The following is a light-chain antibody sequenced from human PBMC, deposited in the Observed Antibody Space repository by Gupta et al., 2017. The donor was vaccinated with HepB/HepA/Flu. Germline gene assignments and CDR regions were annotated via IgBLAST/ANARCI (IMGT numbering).Light chain of an antibody. J-gene: IGKJ2*01. CDR3: QQRSSWPPVS. CDR2: DAS. Sequence: EIVLTQSPATLSLSPGERATLSCRASQSVVTYLAWYQQRPGQPPRLLIYDASKRATGVPARFSGSGCGTEFTLTIDSREQEDLGIYYCQQRSSWPPVSFGQGTKMEIK. V-gene: IGKV3-11*01. CDR1: QSVVTY.